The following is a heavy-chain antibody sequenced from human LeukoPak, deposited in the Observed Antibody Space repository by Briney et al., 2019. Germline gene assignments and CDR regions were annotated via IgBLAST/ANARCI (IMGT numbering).Heavy chain of an antibody. J-gene: IGHJ1*01. CDR2: IIPILGIA. CDR1: GYSFTSYG. V-gene: IGHV1-69*04. CDR3: ARDKHVVPAAIFPFQH. D-gene: IGHD2-2*01. Sequence: SVKVSCKASGYSFTSYGFNWVRQAPGQGLEWMGRIIPILGIANYAQKFQGRVTITADKSTSTAYMELSSLRSEDTAVYYCARDKHVVPAAIFPFQHWGQGTLVTVSS.